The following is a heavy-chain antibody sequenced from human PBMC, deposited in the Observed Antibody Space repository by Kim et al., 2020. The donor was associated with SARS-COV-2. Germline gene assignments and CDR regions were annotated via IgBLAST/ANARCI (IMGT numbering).Heavy chain of an antibody. Sequence: GGSLRLSCAASGFTFSSYGMHWVRQAPGKGLEWVAVIWYDGSNKYYADSVKGRFTISRDNSKNTLYLQMNSLRAEDTAVYYCARDQNRMRAVTLDYWGQGTLVTVSS. V-gene: IGHV3-33*01. J-gene: IGHJ4*02. CDR2: IWYDGSNK. D-gene: IGHD4-17*01. CDR1: GFTFSSYG. CDR3: ARDQNRMRAVTLDY.